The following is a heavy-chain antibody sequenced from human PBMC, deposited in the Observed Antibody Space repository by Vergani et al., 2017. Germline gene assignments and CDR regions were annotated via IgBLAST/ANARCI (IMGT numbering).Heavy chain of an antibody. V-gene: IGHV1-69*04. CDR1: GGTFSSYA. J-gene: IGHJ6*03. CDR3: AREIPAARGGGLRGNYNYYMDV. CDR2: IIPILGIA. D-gene: IGHD2-2*01. Sequence: QVQLVQSGAEVKKPGSSVKVSCKASGGTFSSYAISWVRQAPGQGLEWMGRIIPILGIANYAQKFQGRVTITADKSTSTAYMELSRLRSEDTAVYYCAREIPAARGGGLRGNYNYYMDVWGKGTTVTVSS.